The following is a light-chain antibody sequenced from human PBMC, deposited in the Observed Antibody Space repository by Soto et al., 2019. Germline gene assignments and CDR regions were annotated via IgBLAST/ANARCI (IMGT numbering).Light chain of an antibody. CDR2: EVS. CDR1: RSDIGGYNY. V-gene: IGLV2-14*01. J-gene: IGLJ2*01. CDR3: SSYTSRSTLV. Sequence: QSALTQPASVSGSPGQSITISCTGTRSDIGGYNYVSWYQQHASKAPKLIIYEVSNRPSGVSNRFSGSKSGSAASLTISGLQAEDEPDYYCSSYTSRSTLVFGGGTKLTVL.